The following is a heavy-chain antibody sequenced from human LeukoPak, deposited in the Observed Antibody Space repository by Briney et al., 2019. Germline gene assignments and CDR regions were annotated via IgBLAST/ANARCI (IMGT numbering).Heavy chain of an antibody. Sequence: SETLSLTCTVSGGSISSASYYWDWIRQPPGKGLEWTGSISYTGSTYYSPSLKSRVIISVDRSKNQFSLKLSSVTAADTAVYFCARHYGDSAARYGMDVWGQGTTVTVSS. J-gene: IGHJ6*02. CDR3: ARHYGDSAARYGMDV. CDR1: GGSISSASYY. D-gene: IGHD4-17*01. V-gene: IGHV4-39*01. CDR2: ISYTGST.